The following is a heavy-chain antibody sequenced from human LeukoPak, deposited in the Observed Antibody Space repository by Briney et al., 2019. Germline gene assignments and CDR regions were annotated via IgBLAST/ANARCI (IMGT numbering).Heavy chain of an antibody. CDR3: ARAGRAARSYYYYYMDV. CDR2: IIPILGIA. J-gene: IGHJ6*03. Sequence: SVKVSCKASGGTFSSYTISWVRQAPGQGLEGMGRIIPILGIANYAQKFQGRVTITADKSTSTAYMELSSLRSEDTAVYYCARAGRAARSYYYYYMDVWGKGTTVTVSS. V-gene: IGHV1-69*02. CDR1: GGTFSSYT. D-gene: IGHD6-6*01.